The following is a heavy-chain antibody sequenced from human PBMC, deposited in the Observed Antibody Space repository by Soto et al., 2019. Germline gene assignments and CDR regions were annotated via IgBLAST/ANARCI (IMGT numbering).Heavy chain of an antibody. CDR2: IYYSGST. V-gene: IGHV4-39*01. Sequence: PSETLSLTCTVSGDSISSSTYFWGWVRQPPGKGLEWIGSIYYSGSTYYNPSLKSRVTISVDTSKNHFSPKLSSVTAADTAVYYCARHLGEGYFDYWGQGTLVTVSS. CDR1: GDSISSSTYF. J-gene: IGHJ4*02. CDR3: ARHLGEGYFDY.